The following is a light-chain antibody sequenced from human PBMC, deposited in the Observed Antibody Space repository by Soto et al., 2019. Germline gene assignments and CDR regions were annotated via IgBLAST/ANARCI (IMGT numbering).Light chain of an antibody. V-gene: IGLV1-40*01. CDR1: SSNIGAGYD. CDR2: VNN. J-gene: IGLJ1*01. Sequence: QSVLTQPPSVSGAPGQRVTISCTGSSSNIGAGYDVHWYQQLPGTAPKLLIYVNNNRPSGVPDRFSGSKSGTSASLAITGLQAEDEADYYCQSYASSLSNSGVFGTGTKLTVL. CDR3: QSYASSLSNSGV.